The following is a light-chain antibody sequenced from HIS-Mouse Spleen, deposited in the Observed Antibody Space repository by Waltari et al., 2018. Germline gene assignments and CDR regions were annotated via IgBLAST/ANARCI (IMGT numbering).Light chain of an antibody. CDR3: AAWDDSLNGNYV. CDR1: SYNLGSNT. J-gene: IGLJ1*01. V-gene: IGLV1-44*01. CDR2: SNN. Sequence: QSVLTQPPSASGTPGQRVTISCSGSSYNLGSNTYNWYQQLPGTAPKLLINSNNQLPSGVPARFSGSKSGTSASLAICGLQSEDDADYYCAAWDDSLNGNYVFGTGTKVTVL.